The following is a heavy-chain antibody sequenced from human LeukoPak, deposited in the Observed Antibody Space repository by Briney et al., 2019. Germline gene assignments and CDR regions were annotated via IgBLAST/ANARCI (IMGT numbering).Heavy chain of an antibody. D-gene: IGHD6-13*01. J-gene: IGHJ5*02. CDR2: IILIFGTA. CDR3: AREGAAAGYNWFDP. CDR1: GGTFSSYA. Sequence: SVKVSCKASGGTFSSYAISWVRQAPGQGLEWMGGIILIFGTANCAQKFQGRVTITADESTSTAYMELSSLRSEDTAVYYCAREGAAAGYNWFDPWGQGTLVTVSS. V-gene: IGHV1-69*13.